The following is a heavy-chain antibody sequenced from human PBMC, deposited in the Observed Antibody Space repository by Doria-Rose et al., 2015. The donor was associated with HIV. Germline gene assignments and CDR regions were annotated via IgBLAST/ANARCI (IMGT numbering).Heavy chain of an antibody. CDR1: GGSFSGYY. Sequence: QVQLQESGAGLVKPSKTLYLTCAVFGGSFSGYYWSWIRQPPGEGLEWSGAINPRGSTTYKTSLRSRVTISLDTSKTLFSLKLSSVTAADTAVYYCARGLLRGGWNDVDYYYGMDVWGQGTTVTVSS. D-gene: IGHD1-1*01. V-gene: IGHV4-34*01. CDR3: ARGLLRGGWNDVDYYYGMDV. CDR2: INPRGST. J-gene: IGHJ6*02.